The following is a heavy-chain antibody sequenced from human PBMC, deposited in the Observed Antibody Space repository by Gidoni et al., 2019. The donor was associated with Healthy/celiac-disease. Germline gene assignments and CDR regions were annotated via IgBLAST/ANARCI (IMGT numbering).Heavy chain of an antibody. Sequence: EVQLVESGGGLVQPGRSLRLSCAASGFTFDDYAMHWVRQAPGKGLEWVSGISWNSGSIGYADSVKGRFTISRDNAKNSLYLQMNSLRAEDTALYYCASSVAAAGTGYWGQGTLVTVSS. D-gene: IGHD6-13*01. CDR2: ISWNSGSI. CDR1: GFTFDDYA. V-gene: IGHV3-9*01. CDR3: ASSVAAAGTGY. J-gene: IGHJ4*02.